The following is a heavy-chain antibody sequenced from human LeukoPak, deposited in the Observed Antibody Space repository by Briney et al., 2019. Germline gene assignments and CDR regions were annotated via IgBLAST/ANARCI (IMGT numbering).Heavy chain of an antibody. J-gene: IGHJ6*02. CDR3: ARDYDFWSGYYTDYYYGMDV. Sequence: PSETLSLTCTVSGGSISSSSYYWGWIRQPPGKGPEWIGSIYYSGSTYYNPSLKSRVTISVDTSKNQFSLKLSSVTAADTAVYYCARDYDFWSGYYTDYYYGMDVWGQGTTVTVSS. V-gene: IGHV4-39*01. CDR1: GGSISSSSYY. CDR2: IYYSGST. D-gene: IGHD3-3*01.